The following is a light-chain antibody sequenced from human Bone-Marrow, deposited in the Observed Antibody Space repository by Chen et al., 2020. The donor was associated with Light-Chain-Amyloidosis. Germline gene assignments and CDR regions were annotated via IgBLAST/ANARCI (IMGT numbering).Light chain of an antibody. CDR2: AAS. V-gene: IGKV1-39*01. CDR3: QQSSNIPLT. Sequence: DIQMTQSPSSLSASVGDRVTLACRASQTIISSLNWYQQKPGKAPKLLIYAASSLQSGVPSRFRGSGSGTDFTLTSSSLQPEDVATYYCQQSSNIPLTFGGGTKVEIK. J-gene: IGKJ4*01. CDR1: QTIISS.